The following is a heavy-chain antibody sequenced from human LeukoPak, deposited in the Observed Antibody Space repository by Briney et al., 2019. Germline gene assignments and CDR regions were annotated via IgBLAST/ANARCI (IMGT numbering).Heavy chain of an antibody. V-gene: IGHV1-18*01. CDR1: GYSFNSYG. D-gene: IGHD1-26*01. Sequence: ASVKVSCKASGYSFNSYGISWVRQAPGQGLEWMGWISGYNGNTNYAQLLQGRVTLTTDTVTSTAYMELRSLRSDDTAVYFCARLEGSGSFDYWGQGTLVTVSS. J-gene: IGHJ4*02. CDR3: ARLEGSGSFDY. CDR2: ISGYNGNT.